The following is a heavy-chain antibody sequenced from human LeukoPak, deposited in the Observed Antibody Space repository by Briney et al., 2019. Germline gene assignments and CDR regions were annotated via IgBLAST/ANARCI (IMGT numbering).Heavy chain of an antibody. V-gene: IGHV3-21*01. Sequence: GGSLRLSCAASGFTFSSYNMNWVRQAPGKGLEWVSSISSSSDYIYYADSVEGRFTISRDNAKNSLYLQMKSLRAEDTAVYYCARGKTSQNIVTRKTYNWFDPWGQGTLVTVSS. CDR1: GFTFSSYN. J-gene: IGHJ5*02. CDR2: ISSSSDYI. CDR3: ARGKTSQNIVTRKTYNWFDP. D-gene: IGHD2/OR15-2a*01.